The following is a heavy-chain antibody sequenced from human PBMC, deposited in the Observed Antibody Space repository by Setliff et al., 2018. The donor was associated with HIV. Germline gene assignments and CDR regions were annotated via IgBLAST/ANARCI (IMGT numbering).Heavy chain of an antibody. V-gene: IGHV7-4-1*02. Sequence: GSVKVSCKASGYTFINYAMNWVRQAPGQGLEWMGWINTHTGSPTYAQAFTGRFVFSVDTSVTTAYLQISSLKADDTAVYYCARALYGDYGGDINWLDPWGQGTLVTVSS. D-gene: IGHD4-17*01. CDR1: GYTFINYA. CDR3: ARALYGDYGGDINWLDP. J-gene: IGHJ5*02. CDR2: INTHTGSP.